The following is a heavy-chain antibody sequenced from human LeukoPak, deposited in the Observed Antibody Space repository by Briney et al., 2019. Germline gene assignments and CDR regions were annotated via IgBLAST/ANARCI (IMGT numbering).Heavy chain of an antibody. D-gene: IGHD3-22*01. CDR3: ARVSNSGYDSRGAFDI. CDR1: SGSFRTYY. Sequence: SETLSLTCTVSSGSFRTYYWSWIRQPPGKGLEWIGYIYYSGSTNYNPSLKSRLTISVDTSKNQFSLELSSVTAADTAVYYCARVSNSGYDSRGAFDIWGQGTMVTVSS. J-gene: IGHJ3*02. V-gene: IGHV4-59*01. CDR2: IYYSGST.